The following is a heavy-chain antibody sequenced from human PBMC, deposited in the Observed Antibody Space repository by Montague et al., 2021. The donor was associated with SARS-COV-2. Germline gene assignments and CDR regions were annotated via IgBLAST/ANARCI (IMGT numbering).Heavy chain of an antibody. CDR1: DESFSDYS. CDR2: INHRGST. D-gene: IGHD3-22*01. CDR3: ARGRQHINMVVVVVTGGEYYFDF. J-gene: IGHJ4*02. V-gene: IGHV4-34*01. Sequence: SETLSLTCAVYDESFSDYSWTWIRQPPGKGLEWIGEINHRGSTNYNPSLKSRVTISVDTPKNQFSLKMTSVTAADTAVYYCARGRQHINMVVVVVTGGEYYFDFWGQGTLVAVSS.